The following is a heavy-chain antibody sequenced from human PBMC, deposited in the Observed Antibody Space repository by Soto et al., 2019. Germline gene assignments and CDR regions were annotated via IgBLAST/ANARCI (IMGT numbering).Heavy chain of an antibody. J-gene: IGHJ4*02. Sequence: EVQLVESGGGLVQPGGSLRLSCAASGFTFSSYWIHWVRQAPGKGLVWVSRINSDGSSTSYADSVKGRFTISRDNAKNTLYLQMNSLRAEDTAVYYCARDYYDSSGYYWGVDYWGQGTLVTVSS. D-gene: IGHD3-22*01. CDR1: GFTFSSYW. CDR2: INSDGSST. V-gene: IGHV3-74*01. CDR3: ARDYYDSSGYYWGVDY.